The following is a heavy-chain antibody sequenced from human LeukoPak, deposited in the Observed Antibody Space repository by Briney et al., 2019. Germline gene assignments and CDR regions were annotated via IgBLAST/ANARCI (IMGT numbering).Heavy chain of an antibody. CDR3: ARDVGILTGYWYFDY. V-gene: IGHV1-18*01. D-gene: IGHD3-9*01. CDR2: ISAYNGNT. J-gene: IGHJ4*02. CDR1: GYTFTSYA. Sequence: ASVKVSCKASGYTFTSYAISWVRLAPGHGLEWMGWISAYNGNTNYAQKLQGRVTMTTDTSTSTAYMELRSLRSDDTAVYYCARDVGILTGYWYFDYWGQGTLVTVSS.